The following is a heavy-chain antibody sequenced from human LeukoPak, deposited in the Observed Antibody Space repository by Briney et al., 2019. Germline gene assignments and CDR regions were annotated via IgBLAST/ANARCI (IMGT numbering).Heavy chain of an antibody. D-gene: IGHD2/OR15-2a*01. J-gene: IGHJ5*02. CDR2: IDHSGST. CDR3: ARGFLRRWFDP. V-gene: IGHV4-34*01. Sequence: SETLSLTCAVYGGSFSGYYWSWIRQPPGKGLEWIGEIDHSGSTYYNPSLKSRVTISVDTSQNQFSLKLSSVTAADTAVYYCARGFLRRWFDPWGQGTLVTVSS. CDR1: GGSFSGYY.